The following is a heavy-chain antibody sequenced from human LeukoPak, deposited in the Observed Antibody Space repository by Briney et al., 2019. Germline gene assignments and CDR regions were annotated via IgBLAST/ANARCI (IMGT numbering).Heavy chain of an antibody. CDR2: ITGSGRGT. Sequence: PGGSLRLSCTASGLTFSNYATTWVRQAPGKGLEWVSSITGSGRGTYYADSVKGRFSVSRDNSKNALYLQMNSLRADDTALYYCAKMEGQRLYDYCMDVWGKGTTVTVSS. D-gene: IGHD3-3*01. V-gene: IGHV3-23*01. CDR3: AKMEGQRLYDYCMDV. J-gene: IGHJ6*03. CDR1: GLTFSNYA.